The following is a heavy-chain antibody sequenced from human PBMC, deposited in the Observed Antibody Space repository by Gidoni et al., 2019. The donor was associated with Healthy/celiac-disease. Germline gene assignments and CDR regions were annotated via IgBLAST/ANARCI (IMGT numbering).Heavy chain of an antibody. V-gene: IGHV3-53*04. D-gene: IGHD5-18*01. CDR3: ASGGYSYGRKPYYYYGMDV. CDR1: GGTGSSND. J-gene: IGHJ6*02. CDR2: IYSGGST. Sequence: EVQRVESGGGLGQPGGSLRLSCAAQGGTGSSNDMSWVRQAPGKGLEWVSVIYSGGSTYYAYSVKGRFPISRHNSKNTLYLQMNSLRAEDTAVYYCASGGYSYGRKPYYYYGMDVWGQGTTVTVSS.